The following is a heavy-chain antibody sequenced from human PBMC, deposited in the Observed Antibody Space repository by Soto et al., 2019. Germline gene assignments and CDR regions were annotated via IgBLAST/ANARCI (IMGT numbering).Heavy chain of an antibody. CDR2: IIPVLGTP. CDR1: GGTFTSTA. CDR3: ASSAGLDHLLNYYGLNV. D-gene: IGHD6-13*01. J-gene: IGHJ6*02. V-gene: IGHV1-69*01. Sequence: QVLLVQSSAEVKKPGYSVKVSCKASGGTFTSTAFSWVRQAPGQGREWMGVIIPVLGTPNYAQKVQARLTVTADASTTTVHMELSSLRSDDTAVYYCASSAGLDHLLNYYGLNVLGQGTTVTVSS.